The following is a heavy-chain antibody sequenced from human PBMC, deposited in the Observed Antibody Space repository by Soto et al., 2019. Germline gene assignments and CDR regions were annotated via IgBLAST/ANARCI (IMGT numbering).Heavy chain of an antibody. CDR2: IYYSGST. J-gene: IGHJ4*02. Sequence: PSETLSLTCTVSGGSISSGGYYWSWIRQHPGKGLEWIGYIYYSGSTYYNPSLKSRVTISVDTSKNQFSLKLSSGTAADTAVYYCARGNRDPGYCSGGSCPQFDYWGQGTLVISPQ. D-gene: IGHD2-15*01. V-gene: IGHV4-31*03. CDR1: GGSISSGGYY. CDR3: ARGNRDPGYCSGGSCPQFDY.